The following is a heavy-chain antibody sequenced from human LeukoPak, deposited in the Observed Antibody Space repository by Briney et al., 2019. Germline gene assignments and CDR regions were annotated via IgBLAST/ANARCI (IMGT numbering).Heavy chain of an antibody. Sequence: TSETLSLTCAVYGGSFSGYYWSWIRQPPGKGLEWTGEINYSGSTNYNPSLKSRVTISVDTSKNQFSLKLNSVTAADTAVYFCARGVCSGGSCYSEWNYWGQGTLVTVSS. CDR3: ARGVCSGGSCYSEWNY. J-gene: IGHJ4*02. D-gene: IGHD2-15*01. CDR1: GGSFSGYY. CDR2: INYSGST. V-gene: IGHV4-34*01.